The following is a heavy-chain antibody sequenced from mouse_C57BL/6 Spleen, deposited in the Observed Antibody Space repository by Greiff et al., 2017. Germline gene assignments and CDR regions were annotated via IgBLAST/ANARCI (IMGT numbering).Heavy chain of an antibody. Sequence: QVHVKQPGAELVRPGTSVKLSCKASGYTFTSYWMHWVKQRPGQGLEWIGVIDPSDSYTNYNQKFKGKATLTVDTSSSTAYMQLSSLTSEDSAVYYCARGDLGGFDYWGQGTTLTVSS. CDR2: IDPSDSYT. CDR3: ARGDLGGFDY. D-gene: IGHD1-1*02. V-gene: IGHV1-59*01. J-gene: IGHJ2*01. CDR1: GYTFTSYW.